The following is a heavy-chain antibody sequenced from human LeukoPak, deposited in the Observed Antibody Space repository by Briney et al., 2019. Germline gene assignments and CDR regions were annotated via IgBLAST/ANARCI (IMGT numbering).Heavy chain of an antibody. J-gene: IGHJ4*02. CDR3: ARDQKDGHHY. Sequence: ASVKVSCKASGYTFTGYYMHWVRQAPGQGLEWMGWISAYNGNTNYAQKLQGRVTMTTDTSTSTAYMELRSLRSDDTAVYYCARDQKDGHHYWGQGTLVTVSS. V-gene: IGHV1-18*04. CDR1: GYTFTGYY. CDR2: ISAYNGNT. D-gene: IGHD4-17*01.